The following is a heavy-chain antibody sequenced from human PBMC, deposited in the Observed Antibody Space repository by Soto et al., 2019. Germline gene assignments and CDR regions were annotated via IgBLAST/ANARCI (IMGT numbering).Heavy chain of an antibody. J-gene: IGHJ5*02. CDR2: IYYSGST. V-gene: IGHV4-59*01. CDR1: GGSICSYD. D-gene: IGHD5-18*01. Sequence: PSETLCLTCTVSGGSICSYDWSWIRQPPGKGLEWIGYIYYSGSTNYNPSLKSRVTISVDTSKNQFSLKLSSVTAADTAVYYCARALGYSYGNWFDPWGQGTLVTVSS. CDR3: ARALGYSYGNWFDP.